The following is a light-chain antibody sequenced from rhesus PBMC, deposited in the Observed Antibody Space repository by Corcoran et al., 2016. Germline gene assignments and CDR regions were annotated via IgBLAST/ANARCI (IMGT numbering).Light chain of an antibody. CDR2: GAS. V-gene: IGKV3-24*04. Sequence: EIVMTQSPATLALSPGERATLSCRASQRVSSYLAWYQKKPGQAPRLLLYGASSRATGIPVRVRGSGSGTAFTLTFSILEPEDVGVYFCLQSSNWPHSFGQGTKVEIK. CDR1: QRVSSY. CDR3: LQSSNWPHS. J-gene: IGKJ2*01.